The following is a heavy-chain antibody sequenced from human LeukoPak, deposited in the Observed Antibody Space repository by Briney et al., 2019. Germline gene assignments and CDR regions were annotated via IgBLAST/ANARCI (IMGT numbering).Heavy chain of an antibody. CDR3: ARVVDGYNYGAFDI. CDR2: INPNSGDT. CDR1: GYTFTDYY. Sequence: ASVKVSCKASGYTFTDYYIHWVRQAPGQGLEWMGWINPNSGDTKYARRFQGRVTMTRDASISTAYTELSSLRSDDTAVYYCARVVDGYNYGAFDIWGQGTVVTVSS. V-gene: IGHV1-2*02. J-gene: IGHJ3*02. D-gene: IGHD5-24*01.